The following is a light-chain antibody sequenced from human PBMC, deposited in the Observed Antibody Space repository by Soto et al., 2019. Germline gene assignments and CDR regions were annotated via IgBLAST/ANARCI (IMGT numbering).Light chain of an antibody. CDR3: KAYNTYYVT. V-gene: IGKV1-5*01. CDR1: QSICTW. J-gene: IGKJ1*01. Sequence: IQMTHSPSTLSAYVGDRVTITCRASQSICTWLAWYQQRPGKAPKVLIYGASSLQSGVPSRFSGSGSGTEFTLTISSLEPDDFATYYCKAYNTYYVTFGQGTKV. CDR2: GAS.